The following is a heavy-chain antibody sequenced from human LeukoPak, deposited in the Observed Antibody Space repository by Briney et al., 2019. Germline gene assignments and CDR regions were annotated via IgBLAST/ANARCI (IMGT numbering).Heavy chain of an antibody. CDR3: ARGNPRYSSGLGFDF. J-gene: IGHJ5*01. V-gene: IGHV4-4*02. Sequence: PSGTLSLTCAVSGGSISSSNWWSWIRQHPGKGLEWIGYIYPSGTTYYNPSLKSRVTISVDTSKVQFSLTLSSATVADTAVYYCARGNPRYSSGLGFDFWGQGSLVTVSS. CDR2: IYPSGTT. CDR1: GGSISSSNW. D-gene: IGHD6-19*01.